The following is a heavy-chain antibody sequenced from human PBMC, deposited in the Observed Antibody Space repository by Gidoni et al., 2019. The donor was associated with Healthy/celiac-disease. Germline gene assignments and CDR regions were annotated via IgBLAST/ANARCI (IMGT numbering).Heavy chain of an antibody. Sequence: QVQLLESGGGVVQPGRSLRLPCAAFGFTFSSYGMHWVHQAPGKGLEWVAVIWYDGSNKYYADSVKGRFTISRDNSKNTLYLQRNSLRAEDTAVYYCARDPYYYGMDVWGQGTTVTVSS. CDR3: ARDPYYYGMDV. J-gene: IGHJ6*02. CDR2: IWYDGSNK. CDR1: GFTFSSYG. V-gene: IGHV3-33*01.